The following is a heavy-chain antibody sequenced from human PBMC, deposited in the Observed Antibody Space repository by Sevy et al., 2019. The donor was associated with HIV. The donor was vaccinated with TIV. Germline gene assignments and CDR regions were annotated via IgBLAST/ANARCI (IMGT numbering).Heavy chain of an antibody. Sequence: SETLSLTCTVSGGSISSSSYYWGWIRQPPGKGLEWIGSIYYSGSTYYNPSLKSRVTISVDTSKNQFSLKLSSVTAAETAVYYCARDDSSGYYAFDIWGQGTMVTVSS. J-gene: IGHJ3*02. CDR2: IYYSGST. CDR3: ARDDSSGYYAFDI. V-gene: IGHV4-39*01. CDR1: GGSISSSSYY. D-gene: IGHD3-22*01.